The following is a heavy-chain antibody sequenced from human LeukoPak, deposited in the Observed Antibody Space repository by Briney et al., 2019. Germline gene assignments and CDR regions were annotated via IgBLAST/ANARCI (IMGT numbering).Heavy chain of an antibody. CDR2: IIPIFGTA. V-gene: IGHV1-69*13. Sequence: SVKVSCKASGGTFSSYAISWVRQAPGQGLEWMGGIIPIFGTANYAQKFQGRVTITADESTSTAYMELSSLRSEDTAVYYCAGNGGSYSLSAFDIWGQGTMVTVSS. J-gene: IGHJ3*02. D-gene: IGHD1-26*01. CDR1: GGTFSSYA. CDR3: AGNGGSYSLSAFDI.